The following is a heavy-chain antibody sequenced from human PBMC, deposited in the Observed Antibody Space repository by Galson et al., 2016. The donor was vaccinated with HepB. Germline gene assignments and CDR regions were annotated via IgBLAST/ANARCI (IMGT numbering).Heavy chain of an antibody. CDR1: GFTFSSYW. D-gene: IGHD3-16*01. J-gene: IGHJ4*02. CDR3: ARALIDFRGEDY. Sequence: SLRLSCAASGFTFSSYWMHWVRRVPGKGLVWVSRIDTDGSSTTYADSVKGRFTISRDNAKNTVYLEMNSLRAEDTAVYFCARALIDFRGEDYWGQGTLVTVSS. V-gene: IGHV3-74*01. CDR2: IDTDGSST.